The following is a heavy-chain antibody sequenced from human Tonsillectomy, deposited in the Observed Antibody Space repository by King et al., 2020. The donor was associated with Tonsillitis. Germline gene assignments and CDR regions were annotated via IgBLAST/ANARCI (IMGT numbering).Heavy chain of an antibody. J-gene: IGHJ3*02. CDR2: INYSGNT. Sequence: VQLQESGPGLVKPSETLSLTCTVSGGSISSYYWSWIRQTPGKGLEWIGYINYSGNTNYYPSLKSRVTISVDTAKNQFSLKLRSVTVADTAVYYCSRMEAAYDAFDIWDQGTMVTVSS. CDR3: SRMEAAYDAFDI. D-gene: IGHD2-15*01. V-gene: IGHV4-59*01. CDR1: GGSISSYY.